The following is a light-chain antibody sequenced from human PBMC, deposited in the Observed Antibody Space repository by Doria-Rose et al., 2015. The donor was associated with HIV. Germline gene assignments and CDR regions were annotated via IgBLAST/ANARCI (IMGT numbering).Light chain of an antibody. CDR3: QSYDSRLSVYV. V-gene: IGLV1-40*01. Sequence: QPRLTQPPSVSGAPGQRVAISCTGSSSNIGAGFDVNWYQQFPGTAPKLLIHGNTNRPSGVPDRFSGSKSGTSASQAISGLRAEDEADYYCQSYDSRLSVYVFGTGTKVTVL. CDR1: SSNIGAGFD. J-gene: IGLJ1*01. CDR2: GNT.